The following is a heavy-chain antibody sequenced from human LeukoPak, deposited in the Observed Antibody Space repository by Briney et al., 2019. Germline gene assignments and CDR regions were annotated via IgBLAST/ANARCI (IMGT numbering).Heavy chain of an antibody. CDR2: INHNGNVN. CDR1: GFTFSSYW. J-gene: IGHJ4*02. CDR3: ASSGSYRFDY. D-gene: IGHD1-26*01. V-gene: IGHV3-7*01. Sequence: GGSLRLSCAASGFTFSSYWMNWARQAPGKGLEWVASINHNGNVNYYVDSVKGRFTISRDNAKNSLYLQMNSLRDEDTAVYYCASSGSYRFDYWGQGTLVTVSS.